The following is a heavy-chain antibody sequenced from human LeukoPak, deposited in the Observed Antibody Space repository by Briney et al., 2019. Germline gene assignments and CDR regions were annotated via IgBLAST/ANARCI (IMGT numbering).Heavy chain of an antibody. V-gene: IGHV3-23*01. CDR2: ISGGGESP. CDR3: ARDRDYPRDQFDY. J-gene: IGHJ4*02. CDR1: GFTFWKYA. Sequence: GGALRLSCGASGFTFWKYALSWVPPAPGEGVGWGSAISGGGESPWYADSVRGRSTISRDNSKNTVSLQMQSLRAEDTAVYFCARDRDYPRDQFDYWGQGTLVTVSS. D-gene: IGHD4-17*01.